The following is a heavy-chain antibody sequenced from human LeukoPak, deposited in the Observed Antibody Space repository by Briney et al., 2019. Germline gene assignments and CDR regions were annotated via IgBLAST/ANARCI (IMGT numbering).Heavy chain of an antibody. CDR3: ARGLRIAATRMGYYFDY. Sequence: SETLSLTCTVSGGSISSYYWSWIRQPAGKGLEWIGRIYTSGSTNYNPSLKSRVTMSVDTSKNQFSLKLSSVTAVDTAVYYCARGLRIAATRMGYYFDYWGQGTLVTVSS. V-gene: IGHV4-4*07. CDR1: GGSISSYY. CDR2: IYTSGST. D-gene: IGHD6-13*01. J-gene: IGHJ4*02.